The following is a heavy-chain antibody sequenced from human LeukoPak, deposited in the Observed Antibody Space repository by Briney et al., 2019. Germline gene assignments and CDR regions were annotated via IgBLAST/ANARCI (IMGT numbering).Heavy chain of an antibody. D-gene: IGHD5-18*01. CDR1: GFTFSSYG. CDR2: ISNDGSNE. Sequence: GGSLRLSCAASGFTFSSYGMHWVRQAPGKGLEWVTAISNDGSNEYYADSVKGRFTISRDNSKDTVYVQMNSLRAEDTAVYYCAKAVKGYSYGDDAFDIWGQGTMVIVSS. CDR3: AKAVKGYSYGDDAFDI. V-gene: IGHV3-30*18. J-gene: IGHJ3*02.